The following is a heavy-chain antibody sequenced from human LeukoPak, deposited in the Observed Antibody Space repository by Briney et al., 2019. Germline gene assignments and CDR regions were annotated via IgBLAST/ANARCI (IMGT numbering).Heavy chain of an antibody. Sequence: SETLSLTCTVSGGSINSHYWSWIRQPPGKGLEWIGYIYDTGITNYSPSLKSRVTIFVDTSKNQFSLKLSSVTAADTAVYYCAREVLRSGWYGGAFDYWGQGTLVTVST. D-gene: IGHD6-19*01. CDR3: AREVLRSGWYGGAFDY. V-gene: IGHV4-59*11. CDR1: GGSINSHY. CDR2: IYDTGIT. J-gene: IGHJ4*02.